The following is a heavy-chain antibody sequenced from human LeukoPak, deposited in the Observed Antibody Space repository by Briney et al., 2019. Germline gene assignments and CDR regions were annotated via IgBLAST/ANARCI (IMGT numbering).Heavy chain of an antibody. CDR2: INHSGST. V-gene: IGHV4-34*01. D-gene: IGHD3-9*01. CDR1: GGSFSGYY. Sequence: PSETLSLTCAVYGGSFSGYYWSWIRQPPGKGLEWIGGINHSGSTNYNPSLKSRVTISVDTSKNQFSLKLSSVTGADTAVYYCARGYYDILTGPVLPGYWGQGTLVTVSS. CDR3: ARGYYDILTGPVLPGY. J-gene: IGHJ4*02.